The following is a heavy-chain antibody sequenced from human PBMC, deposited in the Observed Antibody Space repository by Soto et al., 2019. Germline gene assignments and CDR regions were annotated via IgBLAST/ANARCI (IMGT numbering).Heavy chain of an antibody. V-gene: IGHV3-33*01. CDR1: GFTFSSYG. CDR2: IWYDGSNK. Sequence: PGGSLRLSCAASGFTFSSYGMHWVRQAPGKGLEWVAVIWYDGSNKYYADSVKGRFTISRDNSKNTLYLQMNSLRAEDTAVYYCARDLQSTVGATYGGSDYWGQGTLVTVSS. CDR3: ARDLQSTVGATYGGSDY. D-gene: IGHD1-26*01. J-gene: IGHJ4*02.